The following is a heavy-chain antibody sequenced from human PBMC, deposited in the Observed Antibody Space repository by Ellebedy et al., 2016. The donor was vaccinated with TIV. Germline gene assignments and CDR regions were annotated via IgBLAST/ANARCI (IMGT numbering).Heavy chain of an antibody. CDR1: GFPFSSYG. CDR2: ISAYTSQT. CDR3: ARDGYNFDMDV. J-gene: IGHJ6*03. V-gene: IGHV1-18*01. Sequence: AASVKVSCKASGFPFSSYGFSWVRQAPGQGLEWMGWISAYTSQTNYAQKFQGRVTMTADTSTTTVHLELRRLRSDDTAVYYCARDGYNFDMDVWGKGTTVTVSS.